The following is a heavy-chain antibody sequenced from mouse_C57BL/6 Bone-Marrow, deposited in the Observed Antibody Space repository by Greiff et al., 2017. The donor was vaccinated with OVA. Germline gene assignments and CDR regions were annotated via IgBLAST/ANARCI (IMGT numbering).Heavy chain of an antibody. CDR3: ARAYYGSTRFAY. D-gene: IGHD1-1*01. V-gene: IGHV1-59*01. J-gene: IGHJ3*01. CDR2: IDPSDSYT. CDR1: GYTFTSYW. Sequence: VQLQQPGAELVRPGPSVKLSCKASGYTFTSYWMHWVKQRPGQGLEWIGVIDPSDSYTNYNQKFKGKATLTVDTSSSTAYMQLSSLTSEDSAVYYCARAYYGSTRFAYWGQGTLVTVSA.